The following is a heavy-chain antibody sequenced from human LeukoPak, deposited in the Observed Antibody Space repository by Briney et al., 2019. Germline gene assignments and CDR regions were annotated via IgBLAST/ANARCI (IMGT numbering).Heavy chain of an antibody. J-gene: IGHJ5*02. CDR2: VDPEDCET. Sequence: ASVTVSCKVSGYTFTDYYMNWVQQAPRKAPEWMGLVDPEDCETIYAEKFQGRVTITADTSTDTAYMELSSLRSEDTAVYYCATVRRTSRNWFDPWGQGTLVTVSS. CDR1: GYTFTDYY. D-gene: IGHD1-14*01. CDR3: ATVRRTSRNWFDP. V-gene: IGHV1-69-2*01.